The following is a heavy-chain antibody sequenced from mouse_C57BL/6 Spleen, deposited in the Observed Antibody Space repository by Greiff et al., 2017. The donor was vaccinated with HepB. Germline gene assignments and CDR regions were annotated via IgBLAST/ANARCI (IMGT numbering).Heavy chain of an antibody. J-gene: IGHJ2*01. CDR1: GYTFTSYW. D-gene: IGHD2-1*01. CDR2: IDPSDSYT. CDR3: ATIYYGNYGYYFDY. Sequence: QVQLQQPGAELVRPGTSVKLSCKASGYTFTSYWMHWVKQRPGQGLEWIGVIDPSDSYTNYNQKFKGKATLTVDTSSSTAYMQLSSLTSEDSAVYYCATIYYGNYGYYFDYCGQGTTLTVSS. V-gene: IGHV1-59*01.